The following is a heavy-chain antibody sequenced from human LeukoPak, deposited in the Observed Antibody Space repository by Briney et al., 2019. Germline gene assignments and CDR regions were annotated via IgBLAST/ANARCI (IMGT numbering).Heavy chain of an antibody. CDR3: ARGVAAAGIYYYYYYMDV. D-gene: IGHD6-13*01. V-gene: IGHV1-69*06. Sequence: WASVKVSCKASGGTFSSYAISWVRQAPGQGLEWMGGIIPIFGTANYAQKFQGRVTITADKSTSTAYMELSSLRSEDTAVYYCARGVAAAGIYYYYYYMDVWGKGTTVTVSS. J-gene: IGHJ6*03. CDR1: GGTFSSYA. CDR2: IIPIFGTA.